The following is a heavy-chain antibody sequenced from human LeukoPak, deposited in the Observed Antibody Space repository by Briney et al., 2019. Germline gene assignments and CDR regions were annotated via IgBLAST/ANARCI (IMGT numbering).Heavy chain of an antibody. D-gene: IGHD5-18*01. CDR2: MNPNSGNT. CDR1: GYTFTSYD. J-gene: IGHJ4*02. V-gene: IGHV1-8*01. Sequence: ASVKVSCKASGYTFTSYDINWVRQVTGQGLEWMGWMNPNSGNTGYAQKFQGRVTMTRNTSISTAYMELSSLRSEDTAVYYCASPNVDTAMVMYYWGQGTLVTVSS. CDR3: ASPNVDTAMVMYY.